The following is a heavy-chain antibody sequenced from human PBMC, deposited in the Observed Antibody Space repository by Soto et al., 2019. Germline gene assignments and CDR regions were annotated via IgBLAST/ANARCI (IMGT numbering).Heavy chain of an antibody. V-gene: IGHV4-59*01. Sequence: SETLSLTCTVSGESSRSFYWSWIRQPPGKGLEWIGYVNYIGTTNYNASLKSRVTISLNTAKTQLSLRLSSVIAADTAVYYCASSIGRNAIRWYYFDPWVQGTLVTVSS. CDR3: ASSIGRNAIRWYYFDP. J-gene: IGHJ4*02. D-gene: IGHD6-13*01. CDR1: GESSRSFY. CDR2: VNYIGTT.